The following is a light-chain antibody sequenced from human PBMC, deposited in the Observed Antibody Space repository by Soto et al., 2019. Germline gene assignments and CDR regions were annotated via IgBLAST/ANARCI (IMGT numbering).Light chain of an antibody. CDR2: KAS. Sequence: DIQMTQSPSTLSASVGDRVTITFRASQSISGWLAWYQQKPGKAPKLLIYKASSLKSGVPSRFSGSGSGTEFTLTIRSLQPDDSATYYCQQYHSFPVTFGQGTKVDIK. J-gene: IGKJ1*01. CDR1: QSISGW. V-gene: IGKV1-5*03. CDR3: QQYHSFPVT.